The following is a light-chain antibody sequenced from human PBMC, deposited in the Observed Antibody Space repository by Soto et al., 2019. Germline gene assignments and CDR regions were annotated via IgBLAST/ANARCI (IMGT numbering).Light chain of an antibody. J-gene: IGKJ1*01. CDR2: GAS. CDR1: QSVTSSD. Sequence: EIVMKQSPATLSVSPGERATLSCRASQSVTSSDLAWYQQKPGQAPRLLISGASSRATGIPDRFSGSGSGTDFTLTISRLEPEDFAVFYCHHYGTSPPTFGQGTKVDIK. V-gene: IGKV3-20*01. CDR3: HHYGTSPPT.